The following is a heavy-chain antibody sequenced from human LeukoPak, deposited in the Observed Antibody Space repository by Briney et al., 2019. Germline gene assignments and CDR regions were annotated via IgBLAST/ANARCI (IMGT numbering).Heavy chain of an antibody. CDR2: ISSSSTTV. CDR1: GFTFSAYA. D-gene: IGHD3-3*01. CDR3: ARDSGVLEWGY. V-gene: IGHV3-48*01. J-gene: IGHJ4*02. Sequence: GGSLRLSCAASGFTFSAYAMNWVRPAPGQGLQWVSYISSSSTTVHYTDSVKGRFTISRDNDKNSLDLQMDSLRAVDTAVYYCARDSGVLEWGYWGQGTLVTVSS.